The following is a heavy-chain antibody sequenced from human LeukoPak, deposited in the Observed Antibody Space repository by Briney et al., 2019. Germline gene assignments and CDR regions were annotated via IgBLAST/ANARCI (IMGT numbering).Heavy chain of an antibody. Sequence: GGSLRLSCTASGFTFSTYNMHWVRQPTGKGLEWVSAVGTAGDTYYPGSVKGRFTISRENAKNSLYLQMNSLRVGDTAVYYCARRGDSRGYYDAFDIWGQGRMVTVSS. CDR3: ARRGDSRGYYDAFDI. V-gene: IGHV3-13*01. CDR2: VGTAGDT. J-gene: IGHJ3*02. CDR1: GFTFSTYN. D-gene: IGHD3-22*01.